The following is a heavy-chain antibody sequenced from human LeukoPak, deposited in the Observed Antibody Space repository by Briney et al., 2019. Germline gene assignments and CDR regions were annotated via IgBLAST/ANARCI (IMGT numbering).Heavy chain of an antibody. CDR1: GGSIRSSYYY. CDR3: ARHLRTNYDFWSGYYTTWFDP. Sequence: PSETLSLTCTVSGGSIRSSYYYWGWIRQPPGKGLEWIGSIYDSGSTYYNPSLKSRVTISVDTSKNQFSLKLNSVTAADTAVYYCARHLRTNYDFWSGYYTTWFDPWGQGTLVTVSS. J-gene: IGHJ5*02. D-gene: IGHD3-3*01. V-gene: IGHV4-39*01. CDR2: IYDSGST.